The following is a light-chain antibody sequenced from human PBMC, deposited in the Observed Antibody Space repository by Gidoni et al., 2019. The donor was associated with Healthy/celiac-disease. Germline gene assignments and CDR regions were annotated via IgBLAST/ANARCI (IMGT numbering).Light chain of an antibody. J-gene: IGKJ1*01. CDR2: KAS. CDR3: QQYNSYSPWT. Sequence: DIQMTQSPSTLSASVGDRVTITCRASQSISSWLAWYQQKPGKAPKLLIDKASSLESGVPSRFSGSGSGTEFTLTISSLQPDDFATYYCQQYNSYSPWTFGQVTKVEIK. V-gene: IGKV1-5*03. CDR1: QSISSW.